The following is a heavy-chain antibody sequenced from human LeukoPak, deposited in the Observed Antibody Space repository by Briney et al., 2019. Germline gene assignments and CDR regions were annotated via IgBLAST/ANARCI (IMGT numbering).Heavy chain of an antibody. V-gene: IGHV3-23*01. Sequence: GGSLRLSCAASGFAFSSYAMSWVRQAPGKGLEWVSAISGSGGSTYYADSVKGRFTISRDNSKDTLYLQMNSLRAEDTAVYYCASDVQQLVPDYWGQGTLVTVSS. J-gene: IGHJ4*02. CDR1: GFAFSSYA. CDR2: ISGSGGST. CDR3: ASDVQQLVPDY. D-gene: IGHD6-13*01.